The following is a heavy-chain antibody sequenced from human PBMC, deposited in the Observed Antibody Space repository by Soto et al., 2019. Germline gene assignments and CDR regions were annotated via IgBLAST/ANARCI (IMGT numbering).Heavy chain of an antibody. CDR1: GYTFTSYA. Sequence: GASVKVSCKASGYTFTSYAMHWVRQAPGQRLEWMGWINAGNGNTKYSQKFQGRVTITRDTSASTAYMELSRLRPDDTAVYYCAREIAAAGPFDYWGQGTLVTVSS. CDR2: INAGNGNT. J-gene: IGHJ4*02. D-gene: IGHD6-13*01. CDR3: AREIAAAGPFDY. V-gene: IGHV1-3*01.